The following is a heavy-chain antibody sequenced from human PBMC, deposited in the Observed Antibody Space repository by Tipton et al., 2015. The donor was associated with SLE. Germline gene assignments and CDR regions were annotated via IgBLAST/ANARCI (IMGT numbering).Heavy chain of an antibody. V-gene: IGHV3-74*01. Sequence: SLRLSCVASGFNFGAYWMHWVRQAPGKGLVWISRTNQDGAIRSYEDSVKGRFIISRDNSKSTLYLQMNNVRVEDTALYYCTRGIDPGSSRISDYLGQGTMVSVSS. CDR1: GFNFGAYW. D-gene: IGHD2-15*01. CDR2: TNQDGAIR. J-gene: IGHJ4*02. CDR3: TRGIDPGSSRISDY.